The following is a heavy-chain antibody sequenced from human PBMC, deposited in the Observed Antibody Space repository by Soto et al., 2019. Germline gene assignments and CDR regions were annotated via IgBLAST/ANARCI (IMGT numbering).Heavy chain of an antibody. D-gene: IGHD3-10*01. CDR2: ISPDGSST. Sequence: EVQLVESGGGLVQPGGSLRLSCAASGFTLSSYWMHWVRQAPGKGLVWVSRISPDGSSTHYADSVKGRFTISRDNAKNTLYLQMNSLRAEDTSVYYCARGRRDYWGQGTLVTVSS. J-gene: IGHJ4*02. CDR1: GFTLSSYW. CDR3: ARGRRDY. V-gene: IGHV3-74*01.